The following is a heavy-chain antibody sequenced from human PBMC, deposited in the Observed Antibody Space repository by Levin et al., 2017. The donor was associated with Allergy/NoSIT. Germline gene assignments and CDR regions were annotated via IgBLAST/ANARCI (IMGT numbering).Heavy chain of an antibody. Sequence: ASVKVSCKASGYTFTGYYMHWVRQAPGQGLEWMGWINPNSGDTHYVQKFQGRVTMTRDTSISTAYMDLSRLRSDDTAVYYCARAFAGSSYYNWFDLWGQGALVTVSS. CDR1: GYTFTGYY. V-gene: IGHV1-2*02. J-gene: IGHJ5*02. CDR3: ARAFAGSSYYNWFDL. CDR2: INPNSGDT. D-gene: IGHD3-22*01.